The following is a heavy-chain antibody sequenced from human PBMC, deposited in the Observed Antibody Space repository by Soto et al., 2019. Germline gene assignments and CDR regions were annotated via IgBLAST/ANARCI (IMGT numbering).Heavy chain of an antibody. CDR3: ARDPCSSTSCRNWFDP. V-gene: IGHV3-30-3*01. Sequence: PGGSLRLSCAASGFTFSSYAMHWVRQAPGKGLEWVAVISYDGSNKYYADSVKGRFTISRDNSKNTLYLQMDSLRAEDTAVYYCARDPCSSTSCRNWFDPWGQGTLVTVSS. CDR2: ISYDGSNK. D-gene: IGHD2-2*01. CDR1: GFTFSSYA. J-gene: IGHJ5*02.